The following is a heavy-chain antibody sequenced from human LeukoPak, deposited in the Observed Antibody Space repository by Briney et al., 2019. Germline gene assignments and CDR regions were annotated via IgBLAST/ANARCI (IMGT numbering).Heavy chain of an antibody. V-gene: IGHV1-69*13. CDR2: IIPIFGTA. J-gene: IGHJ5*02. CDR1: GGTFSSYA. Sequence: GASVKVSCKASGGTFSSYAISWVRQAPGQGLEWMGGIIPIFGTANYAQKFQGRVTITADESTSTAYMELSSLRSEDTAVYYCAREMSVGATGLVFWFDPWGQGTLVTVSS. D-gene: IGHD1-26*01. CDR3: AREMSVGATGLVFWFDP.